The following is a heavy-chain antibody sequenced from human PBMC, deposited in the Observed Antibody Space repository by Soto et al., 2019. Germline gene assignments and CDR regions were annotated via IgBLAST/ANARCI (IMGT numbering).Heavy chain of an antibody. CDR2: IKSKGGGGTA. D-gene: IGHD6-13*01. J-gene: IGHJ6*02. CDR1: GLTFSSSW. Sequence: GGSLRLSCAASGLTFSSSWMTWVRQAPGEGLEWVGLIKSKGGGGTADYAAPVKGRFIISRDDSKNTIYLQMNSLKPEDTALYYCIWQQDFYYGRAVWGQGTTVTVSS. V-gene: IGHV3-15*01. CDR3: IWQQDFYYGRAV.